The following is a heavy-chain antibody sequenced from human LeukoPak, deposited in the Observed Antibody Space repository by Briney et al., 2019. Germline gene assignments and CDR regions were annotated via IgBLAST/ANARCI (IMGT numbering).Heavy chain of an antibody. Sequence: ASVKVSCKASGGTFSSYAISWVRQAPGQGLEWMGRIIPILGIANYAQKFQGRVTITADKSTSTAYMELSSLRSEDTAVYYCAREGPGGYFDYWGQGTLVTVSS. V-gene: IGHV1-69*04. J-gene: IGHJ4*02. CDR1: GGTFSSYA. D-gene: IGHD3-16*01. CDR2: IIPILGIA. CDR3: AREGPGGYFDY.